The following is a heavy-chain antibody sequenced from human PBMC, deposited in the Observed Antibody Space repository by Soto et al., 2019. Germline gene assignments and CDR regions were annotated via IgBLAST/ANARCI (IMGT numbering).Heavy chain of an antibody. J-gene: IGHJ3*02. CDR3: ARDPGYSTTWHQAFDI. CDR2: ISTYNGNT. V-gene: IGHV1-18*01. CDR1: GYTFTSYG. D-gene: IGHD6-13*01. Sequence: QVQVVQSGAEVKKPGASVKVSCKASGYTFTSYGISWVRQAPGQGPEWMGRISTYNGNTNYVQKLQGRVTMTTDTSTNTAYMELRSLRYDDTAVDYCARDPGYSTTWHQAFDIWGQGTMVTVSS.